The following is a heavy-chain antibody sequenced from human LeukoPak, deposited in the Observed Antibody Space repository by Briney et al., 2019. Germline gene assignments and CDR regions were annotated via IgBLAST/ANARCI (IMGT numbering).Heavy chain of an antibody. Sequence: SETLSLTCAVSGYSISSGYYWGWIRQPPGKGLEWIGYIYYSGSTNYNPSLKSRVTISVDTSKNQFSLKLSSVTAADTAVYYCARALYGGNFYGYWGQGTLVTVSS. D-gene: IGHD4-23*01. CDR3: ARALYGGNFYGY. V-gene: IGHV4-61*01. CDR1: GYSISSGYY. CDR2: IYYSGST. J-gene: IGHJ4*02.